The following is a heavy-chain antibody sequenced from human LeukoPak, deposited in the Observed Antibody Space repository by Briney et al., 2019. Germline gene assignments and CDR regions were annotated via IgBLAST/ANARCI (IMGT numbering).Heavy chain of an antibody. Sequence: GASVKVSCKASGYTFTSYFIHWVRQAPGQGLEWMGVINPSGGSTSYAQKFQGRVTMTRDTSTSTVYMELRSLRSEDTAVYYCASGPAWFEESYFDYWGQGPLVTVSS. CDR2: INPSGGST. CDR1: GYTFTSYF. J-gene: IGHJ4*02. CDR3: ASGPAWFEESYFDY. V-gene: IGHV1-46*01. D-gene: IGHD3-10*01.